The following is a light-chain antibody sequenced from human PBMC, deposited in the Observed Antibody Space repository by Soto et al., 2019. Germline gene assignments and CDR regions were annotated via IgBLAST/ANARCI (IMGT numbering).Light chain of an antibody. CDR3: QQANSFPYT. V-gene: IGKV1-12*01. CDR1: QAITCW. CDR2: AAS. Sequence: DLQMTQSPSSVSSSVGAIVTITCRARQAITCWLAWYQQKPGKAPTLLIYAASSLQSGVPSRFSGSGSGTDFTLTISSLQPEDFATYYCQQANSFPYTFGQGTKLEIK. J-gene: IGKJ2*01.